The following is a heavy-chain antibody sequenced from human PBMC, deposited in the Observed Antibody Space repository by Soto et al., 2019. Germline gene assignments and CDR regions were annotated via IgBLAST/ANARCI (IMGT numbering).Heavy chain of an antibody. CDR1: GYTFTSYD. J-gene: IGHJ4*02. V-gene: IGHV1-8*01. CDR2: MNPNSGNT. D-gene: IGHD4-17*01. CDR3: ATSMTTVTTMGY. Sequence: QVQLVQSGAEVKKPGASVKVSCKASGYTFTSYDINWVRQATGQGLEWMGWMNPNSGNTGYAQKFQGRVTMTRDTSISTAYMELSSLRSEDTAVYYCATSMTTVTTMGYWGQGTLVTVSS.